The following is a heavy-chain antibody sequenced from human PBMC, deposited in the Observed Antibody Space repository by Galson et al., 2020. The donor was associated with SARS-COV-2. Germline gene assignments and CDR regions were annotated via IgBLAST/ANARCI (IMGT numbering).Heavy chain of an antibody. D-gene: IGHD2-8*01. CDR3: ARRGFYNFHFDS. CDR2: IYYSGRT. V-gene: IGHV4-39*01. CDR1: GDSINTTSYY. J-gene: IGHJ4*02. Sequence: SETLSITCAVSGDSINTTSYYWGWIRQPPGKGLEWIGSIYYSGRTYYNPSLKSRVTIFVDTSKNQFSLKLSSVTAADTAVYYCARRGFYNFHFDSWGQGTLVTVSS.